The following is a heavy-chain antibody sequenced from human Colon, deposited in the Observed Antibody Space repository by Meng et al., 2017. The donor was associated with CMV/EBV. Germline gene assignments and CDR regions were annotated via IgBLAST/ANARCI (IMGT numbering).Heavy chain of an antibody. CDR3: VRDQHLESCDISNCQHYYYYGMDV. J-gene: IGHJ6*02. V-gene: IGHV3-74*01. Sequence: GESLKISCAASGFTFSSYWMHWVRQAPGKGLVWVSRINSDGSSTSYADSVKGRFTISRDNAKNTLYLQMNSLRAEDTAVYFCVRDQHLESCDISNCQHYYYYGMDVWGQGTTVTVSS. D-gene: IGHD3-3*01. CDR1: GFTFSSYW. CDR2: INSDGSST.